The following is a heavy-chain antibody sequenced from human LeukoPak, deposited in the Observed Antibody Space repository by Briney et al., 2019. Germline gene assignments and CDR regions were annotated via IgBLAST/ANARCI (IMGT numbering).Heavy chain of an antibody. D-gene: IGHD3-10*01. CDR2: ISGGGSII. J-gene: IGHJ4*02. CDR1: GFTFKDYS. V-gene: IGHV3-48*02. CDR3: ARDPADMVRGVSNY. Sequence: GGSLRLSCVASGFTFKDYSMNWVRQAPGMGLEWVSYISGGGSIIYYADSVKGRFTISRDNAKNSLYLQMHSLRDEDTAVYYCARDPADMVRGVSNYWGQGTLVTVSS.